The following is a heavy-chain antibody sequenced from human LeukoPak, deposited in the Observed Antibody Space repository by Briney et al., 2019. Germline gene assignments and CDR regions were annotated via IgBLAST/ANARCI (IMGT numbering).Heavy chain of an antibody. CDR2: ITSTDT. D-gene: IGHD6-19*01. V-gene: IGHV3-21*01. Sequence: PGGSLRLSCAASGFTFSRSTMNWVRQAPGKGLEWISSITSTDTYYADSVKGRFTISRDNAKNSLYLQMNSLRAEDTALYYCARIGLYLGYASGWAHDFDYWGQGTRVTVSS. CDR3: ARIGLYLGYASGWAHDFDY. CDR1: GFTFSRST. J-gene: IGHJ4*02.